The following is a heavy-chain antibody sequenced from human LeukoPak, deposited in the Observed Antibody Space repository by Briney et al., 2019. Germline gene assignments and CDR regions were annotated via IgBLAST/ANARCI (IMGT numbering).Heavy chain of an antibody. V-gene: IGHV3-9*01. J-gene: IGHJ4*02. CDR2: ISWNSGSI. CDR1: GFTFDDYA. CDR3: AKDGRFGELLYLYYFDY. D-gene: IGHD3-10*01. Sequence: GGSLRLSCAASGFTFDDYAMHWFRQAPGKGLEWVSGISWNSGSIGYADSVKGRFTISRDNAKNSLYLQMNSLRAEDTALYYCAKDGRFGELLYLYYFDYWGQGTLVTVSS.